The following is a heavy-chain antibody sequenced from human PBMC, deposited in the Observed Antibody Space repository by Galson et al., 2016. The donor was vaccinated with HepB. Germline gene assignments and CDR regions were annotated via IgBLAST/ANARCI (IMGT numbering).Heavy chain of an antibody. CDR2: ISYDGTHK. Sequence: SLRLSCAASGFNFSTFGMHWVRQAPGKGLEWVTVISYDGTHKFYEDSVKGRFTISRDNSKQTLHLQMNSLRPEDTAVYYCVKDIRPGRWLAVFDSWGQGTLVTVSS. V-gene: IGHV3-30*18. CDR3: VKDIRPGRWLAVFDS. J-gene: IGHJ4*02. D-gene: IGHD6-19*01. CDR1: GFNFSTFG.